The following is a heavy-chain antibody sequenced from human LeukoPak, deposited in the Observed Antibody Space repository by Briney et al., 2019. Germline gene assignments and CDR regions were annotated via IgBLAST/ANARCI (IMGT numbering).Heavy chain of an antibody. CDR3: ARDREWLLLSDAFDV. V-gene: IGHV3-15*01. CDR2: IKSKTDGGTT. D-gene: IGHD3-3*01. J-gene: IGHJ3*01. Sequence: GGSLRLSCAVSGFTVSDAWMSWVRQAPGKGLEWVGRIKSKTDGGTTDYAAPVKGRFTISRDDPKNTLYLQMNSLKPEDTAVYYCARDREWLLLSDAFDVWGQGTMVTVSS. CDR1: GFTVSDAW.